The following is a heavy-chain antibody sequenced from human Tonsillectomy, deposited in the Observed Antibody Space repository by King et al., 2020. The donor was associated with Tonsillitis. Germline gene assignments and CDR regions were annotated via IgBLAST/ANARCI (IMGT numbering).Heavy chain of an antibody. J-gene: IGHJ3*02. V-gene: IGHV3-48*04. D-gene: IGHD3-10*01. CDR1: GFIFSSDS. CDR3: ARDSAWAFDI. Sequence: VQLVESGGGLVQPGGSLRLSCAAAGFIFSSDSMNWVRQAPGKGLEWVSYITGRGGNINDADSVKGRFIISRDNAKNSLYLQMNSLRAEDTAVYYCARDSAWAFDIWGLGTLVTVSS. CDR2: ITGRGGNI.